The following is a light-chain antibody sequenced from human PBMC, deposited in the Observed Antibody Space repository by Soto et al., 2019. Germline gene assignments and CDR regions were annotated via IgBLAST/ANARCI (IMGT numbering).Light chain of an antibody. Sequence: DIQMTQSPSSLSASVGDRVTITCQASQDISNYLNWYQQKPGKAPKLLIYDASNLETGVPSRFSGSGSGTDFTFTISSLQPEDIATHYCQQYDNLPRLTFGGGTKVDIK. CDR3: QQYDNLPRLT. CDR2: DAS. V-gene: IGKV1-33*01. CDR1: QDISNY. J-gene: IGKJ4*01.